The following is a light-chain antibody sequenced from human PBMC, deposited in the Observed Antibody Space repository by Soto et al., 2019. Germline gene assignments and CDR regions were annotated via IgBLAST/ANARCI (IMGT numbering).Light chain of an antibody. CDR3: QQYGAWPLT. CDR1: QSVRSTY. CDR2: GVS. Sequence: EIVMTQSPVTLSVSPGERATLSCRASQSVRSTYLAWYQQKPGQAPRLLIFGVSNRAAGIPARFSGSGSGTEFPLTISSLQSEDFAVYYWQQYGAWPLTFGGGTKVEIK. V-gene: IGKV3-15*01. J-gene: IGKJ4*01.